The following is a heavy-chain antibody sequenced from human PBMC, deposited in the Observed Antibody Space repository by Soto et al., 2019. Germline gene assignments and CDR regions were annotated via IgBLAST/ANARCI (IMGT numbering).Heavy chain of an antibody. Sequence: QVQLVQSGGEVKRPGASVKVSCKTSGYTFSNYGITWVRQAPGQPLEWLGWISLYSDGTNYAQKFQGRVSMNTDTSTTTAYMELMSLRSDDTAVYYCARVVPGAEAWFGPWGQGTLVTVSS. CDR2: ISLYSDGT. CDR3: ARVVPGAEAWFGP. J-gene: IGHJ5*02. CDR1: GYTFSNYG. V-gene: IGHV1-18*01. D-gene: IGHD2-2*01.